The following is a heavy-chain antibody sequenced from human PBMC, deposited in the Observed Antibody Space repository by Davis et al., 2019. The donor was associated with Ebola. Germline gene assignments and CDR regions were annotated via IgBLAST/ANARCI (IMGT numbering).Heavy chain of an antibody. D-gene: IGHD3-10*01. Sequence: MPSETLSLTCTVSGGSISSGGYYWSWIRQHPGKGLEWIGYIYYSGSTYYNPSLKSRVTISVDTSKNQFSLKLSSVTAADTAVYYCARAPSGAGPFDHWGQGALVTVSS. V-gene: IGHV4-31*03. J-gene: IGHJ4*02. CDR2: IYYSGST. CDR3: ARAPSGAGPFDH. CDR1: GGSISSGGYY.